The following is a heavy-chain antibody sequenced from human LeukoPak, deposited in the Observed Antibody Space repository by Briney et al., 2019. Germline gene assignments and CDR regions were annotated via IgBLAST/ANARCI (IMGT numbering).Heavy chain of an antibody. V-gene: IGHV1-24*01. J-gene: IGHJ4*02. Sequence: GASVKVSCKVSGYTLTELSMHWVRQAPGKGLEWMGGFDPEDGETIYAQKFQGRVTMTEDTSTSTAYMELRSLRSDDTAVYYCARVIEGYDILTGFRALTVPAKAAHFDYWGQGTLVTVSS. CDR1: GYTLTELS. CDR3: ARVIEGYDILTGFRALTVPAKAAHFDY. D-gene: IGHD3-9*01. CDR2: FDPEDGET.